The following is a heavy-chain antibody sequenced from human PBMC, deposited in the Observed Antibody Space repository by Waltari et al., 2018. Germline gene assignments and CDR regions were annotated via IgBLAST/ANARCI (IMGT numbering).Heavy chain of an antibody. CDR1: GFTFGRYT. CDR3: AGDINSGYYYFEY. J-gene: IGHJ4*02. V-gene: IGHV3-30-3*01. Sequence: QVHLVESGGGGVQHGRSLRLSCAASGFTFGRYTMHWVRQAPGNGLEWVALISYDGGNEYYADSVRGRFTISRDNSKNTLYLQMNSLRPEDTAVYSCAGDINSGYYYFEYWGQGTPVTVSS. D-gene: IGHD3-22*01. CDR2: ISYDGGNE.